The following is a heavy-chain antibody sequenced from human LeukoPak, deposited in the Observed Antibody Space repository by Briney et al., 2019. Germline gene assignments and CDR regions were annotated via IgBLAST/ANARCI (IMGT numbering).Heavy chain of an antibody. V-gene: IGHV1-69*13. CDR2: IIPIFGTA. Sequence: VKVSCKASGGTFSSYAISWVRQAPGQGLEWMGGIIPIFGTANYAQKFQGRVTITADESTSTAYMELSSLRSEDTAVYYCATRGTYYYGSGSYWNWFDPWGQGTLVTVSS. J-gene: IGHJ5*02. CDR1: GGTFSSYA. D-gene: IGHD3-10*01. CDR3: ATRGTYYYGSGSYWNWFDP.